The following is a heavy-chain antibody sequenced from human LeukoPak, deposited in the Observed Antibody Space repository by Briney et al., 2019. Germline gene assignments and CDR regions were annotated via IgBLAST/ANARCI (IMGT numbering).Heavy chain of an antibody. CDR2: INAGNGNT. CDR3: ARVEVTSEGSYSPGSY. J-gene: IGHJ4*02. D-gene: IGHD1-26*01. CDR1: GYTFTDYG. Sequence: ASVTVSCTASGYTFTDYGMHWVRQAPGQRLEWMAWINAGNGNTKYSQKFQGRVTIARDTSASTAYMELSSLTSEDTAVYYCARVEVTSEGSYSPGSYWGQGTLVTVSS. V-gene: IGHV1-3*01.